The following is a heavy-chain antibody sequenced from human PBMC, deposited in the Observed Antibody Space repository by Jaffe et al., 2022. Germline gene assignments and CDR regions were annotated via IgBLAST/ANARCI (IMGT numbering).Heavy chain of an antibody. CDR1: GFTVSSNY. D-gene: IGHD3-22*01. CDR2: IYSGGST. Sequence: EVQLVESGGGLVQPGGSLRLSCAASGFTVSSNYMSWVRQAPGKGLEWVSVIYSGGSTYYADSVKGRFTISRDNSKNTLYLQMNSLRAEDTAVYYCARDKHYDSSGYYVDYWGQGTLVTVSS. J-gene: IGHJ4*02. CDR3: ARDKHYDSSGYYVDY. V-gene: IGHV3-66*02.